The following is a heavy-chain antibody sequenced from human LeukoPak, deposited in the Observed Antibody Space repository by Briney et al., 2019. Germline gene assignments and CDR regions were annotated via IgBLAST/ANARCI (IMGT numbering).Heavy chain of an antibody. V-gene: IGHV1-2*02. D-gene: IGHD6-19*01. CDR2: INPNSGGT. J-gene: IGHJ4*02. CDR1: GYTSTGYY. CDR3: ASIRGYSSGWSPGDY. Sequence: ASVKVSCKASGYTSTGYYMHWVRQAPGQGLEWMGWINPNSGGTNYAQKFQGRVTMTRDTSISTAYMELSRLRSDDTAVYYCASIRGYSSGWSPGDYWGQGTLVTVSS.